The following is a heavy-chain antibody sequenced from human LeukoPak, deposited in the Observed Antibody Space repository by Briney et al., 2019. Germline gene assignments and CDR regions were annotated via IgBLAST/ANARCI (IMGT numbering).Heavy chain of an antibody. D-gene: IGHD6-13*01. J-gene: IGHJ5*01. CDR3: ARPRASSPGNWFDS. CDR2: INHSGST. CDR1: GGSFSGYY. Sequence: SETLSLTCAVYGGSFSGYYWSWIRQPPGKGQEWIGEINHSGSTNYNPSLKSRVTISVDTSKNQFSLKLSSVTAADTAVYYCARPRASSPGNWFDSWGQGTLVTVSS. V-gene: IGHV4-34*01.